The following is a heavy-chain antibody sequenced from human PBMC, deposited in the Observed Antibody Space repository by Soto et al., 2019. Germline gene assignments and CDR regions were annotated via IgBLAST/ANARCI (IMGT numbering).Heavy chain of an antibody. CDR2: IWYDGSNK. CDR3: ARDRIAVAGPSYYGMDV. V-gene: IGHV3-33*01. Sequence: GGSLRLSCAASGFTFSSYGMHWVRQAPGKGLEWVAVIWYDGSNKYYADSVKGRFTISRDNSKNTLYLQMNSLRAEDTAVYYCARDRIAVAGPSYYGMDVWCQGTTVTVSS. CDR1: GFTFSSYG. D-gene: IGHD6-19*01. J-gene: IGHJ6*02.